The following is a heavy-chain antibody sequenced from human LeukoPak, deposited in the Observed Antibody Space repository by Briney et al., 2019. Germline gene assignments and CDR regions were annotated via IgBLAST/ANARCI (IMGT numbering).Heavy chain of an antibody. Sequence: GGSLRLSCTGSGFTFGDHGVNWVRQAPGKGLEWVGFMRREGYGGTAEYAASVKGRFIISRDDSKSTAYLQINSLKTEDTAVYYCNRWHYTDVSYSNLWGQGTLVTVAS. CDR3: NRWHYTDVSYSNL. CDR1: GFTFGDHG. J-gene: IGHJ5*02. D-gene: IGHD3-3*01. V-gene: IGHV3-49*04. CDR2: MRREGYGGTA.